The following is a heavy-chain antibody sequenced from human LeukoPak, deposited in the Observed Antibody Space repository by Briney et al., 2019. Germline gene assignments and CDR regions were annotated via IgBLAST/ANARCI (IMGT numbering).Heavy chain of an antibody. CDR3: AGGTGEGYTYGRYYFDY. D-gene: IGHD5-18*01. CDR2: MNHNSGNT. Sequence: ASVKVSCKASGYTFTSYDINWVRQATGQGLEWMGWMNHNSGNTGYAQKFQGRVTMTKNTSISTAYMELSSLRSEDTAVYYCAGGTGEGYTYGRYYFDYWGQGTLVTVSS. CDR1: GYTFTSYD. V-gene: IGHV1-8*01. J-gene: IGHJ4*02.